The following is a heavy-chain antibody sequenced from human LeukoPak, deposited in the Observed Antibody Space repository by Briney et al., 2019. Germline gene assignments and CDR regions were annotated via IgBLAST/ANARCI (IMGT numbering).Heavy chain of an antibody. J-gene: IGHJ4*02. CDR3: ASGWLTADY. CDR2: ISSSGDNT. D-gene: IGHD6-19*01. Sequence: GGSLRLSCAASGFIFSSYAMSWVRQAPGKGLEWVSAISSSGDNTYYADSVKGRFTISRDNSNNTLYLLMNTLRAEDMAVYYCASGWLTADYWGQGALVTVSS. V-gene: IGHV3-23*01. CDR1: GFIFSSYA.